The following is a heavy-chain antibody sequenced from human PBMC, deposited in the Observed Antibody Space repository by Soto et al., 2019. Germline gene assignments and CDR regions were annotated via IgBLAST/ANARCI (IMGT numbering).Heavy chain of an antibody. CDR3: ARAIIAAAGTTAGFDP. J-gene: IGHJ5*02. CDR2: MNPNSGNT. Sequence: ASVKVSCKASGYTFTSYDINWVRQATGQGLEWMGWMNPNSGNTGYAQKFQGRVTMTRNTSISTAYMELSSLRSEDTAVYYCARAIIAAAGTTAGFDPWGQGTLVTVS. V-gene: IGHV1-8*01. CDR1: GYTFTSYD. D-gene: IGHD6-13*01.